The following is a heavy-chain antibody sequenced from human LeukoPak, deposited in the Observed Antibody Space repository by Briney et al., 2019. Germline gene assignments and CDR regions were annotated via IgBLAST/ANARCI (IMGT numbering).Heavy chain of an antibody. D-gene: IGHD6-19*01. CDR2: ISDSGGAT. V-gene: IGHV3-23*01. CDR1: GFTFSSYS. J-gene: IGHJ4*02. CDR3: ATRSGWYYFDH. Sequence: GGSLRLSCAASGFTFSSYSMNWVRQAPGKGLEWVSGISDSGGATYYADSVKGRLTISRDNSKNTLYLQMNSLRAEDTAIYYCATRSGWYYFDHWGQGILVTVSS.